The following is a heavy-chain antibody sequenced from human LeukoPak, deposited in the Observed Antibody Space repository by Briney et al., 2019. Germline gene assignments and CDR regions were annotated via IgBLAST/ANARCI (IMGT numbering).Heavy chain of an antibody. CDR1: GFTFSNYG. D-gene: IGHD1-7*01. CDR2: IRYDGSNK. CDR3: WKRRGLELLYYYYMDV. V-gene: IGHV3-30*02. Sequence: GGSLKLSCAASGFTFSNYGMHWVRQAPGKGLEWVAFIRYDGSNKYYADSVKGRFTISRDNSKNTLYLQMNSLRAEDTAVYYCWKRRGLELLYYYYMDVWGKGTRVTVSS. J-gene: IGHJ6*03.